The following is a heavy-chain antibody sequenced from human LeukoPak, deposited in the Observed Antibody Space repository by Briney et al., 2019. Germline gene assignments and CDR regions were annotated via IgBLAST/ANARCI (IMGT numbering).Heavy chain of an antibody. Sequence: ASVKVSCKASGYTFTGYYMHWVRQAPGQGREWMGLINPNSGGTNYAQKFQGRVTMTRDTSISTAYMELSRLRSDDTAVYYCARGQYYYDSSGYLLHYYFDYWGQGTLVTVSS. CDR3: ARGQYYYDSSGYLLHYYFDY. V-gene: IGHV1-2*06. D-gene: IGHD3-22*01. J-gene: IGHJ4*02. CDR1: GYTFTGYY. CDR2: INPNSGGT.